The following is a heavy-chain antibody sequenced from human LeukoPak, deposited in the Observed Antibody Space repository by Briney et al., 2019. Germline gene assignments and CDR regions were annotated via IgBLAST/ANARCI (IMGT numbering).Heavy chain of an antibody. D-gene: IGHD1-26*01. V-gene: IGHV3-33*06. J-gene: IGHJ6*03. CDR3: AKDPRGSYSRDYYYYMDV. Sequence: PGRSLRLSWAASGFTFSSYGMHWVRQAPGKGLEWVAVIWYDGSNKYYADSVKGRFTISRDNSKNTLYLQMNSLRAEDAAVYYCAKDPRGSYSRDYYYYMDVWGKGTTVTVSS. CDR2: IWYDGSNK. CDR1: GFTFSSYG.